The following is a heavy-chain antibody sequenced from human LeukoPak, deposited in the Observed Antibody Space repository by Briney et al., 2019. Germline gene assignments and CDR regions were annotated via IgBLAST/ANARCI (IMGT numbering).Heavy chain of an antibody. CDR2: ISGYNGNR. V-gene: IGHV1-18*01. D-gene: IGHD3-3*01. J-gene: IGHJ5*02. Sequence: GASVKVSCKSSGYSLSSYGMSWVRQAPGQGLEWMGWISGYNGNRDTAQKFRDRLTMTTDKSTDTAHMELRSMRLDDTAVYFCARDGLRFLDWILWFDLWGQGTRVTVSS. CDR1: GYSLSSYG. CDR3: ARDGLRFLDWILWFDL.